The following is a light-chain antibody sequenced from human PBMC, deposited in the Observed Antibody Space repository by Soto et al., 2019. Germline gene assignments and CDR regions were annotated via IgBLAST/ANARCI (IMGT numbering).Light chain of an antibody. CDR1: QSISSY. J-gene: IGKJ1*01. Sequence: DIQMTQSPSSLSASVRDRVTITCRASQSISSYLNWYQQKPGKAPKLLIYAASSLQSGVPSRFSGSESGTDFTLTVSSLQPEDFATYFCQQSYSTPRTFGQGTKVEVK. CDR3: QQSYSTPRT. CDR2: AAS. V-gene: IGKV1-39*01.